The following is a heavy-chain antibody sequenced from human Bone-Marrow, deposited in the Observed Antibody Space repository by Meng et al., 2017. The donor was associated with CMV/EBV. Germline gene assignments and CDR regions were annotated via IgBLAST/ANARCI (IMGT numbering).Heavy chain of an antibody. Sequence: ASVKVSCKASSNTINTYYMHWVRQAPGQGLEWMGWIYPNSGVTKYPQKFEGRVTMTSDTSTNTVYMELSTLRSEDTAIYYCARGWSISSSYFYYGIHVWGQGTTVTVSS. CDR2: IYPNSGVT. J-gene: IGHJ6*02. D-gene: IGHD3-10*01. CDR1: SNTINTYY. V-gene: IGHV1-2*02. CDR3: ARGWSISSSYFYYGIHV.